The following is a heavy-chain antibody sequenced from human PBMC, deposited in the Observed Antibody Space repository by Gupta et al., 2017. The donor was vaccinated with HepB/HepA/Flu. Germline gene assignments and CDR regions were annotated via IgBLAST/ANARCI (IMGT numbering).Heavy chain of an antibody. Sequence: QVQLVESGGGVVQPGRSLRLSCAASGFTFSSYGMHWVRQAPGKGLEWVAVISYDGSNKYYADSVKGRFTISRDNSKNTLYLQMNSLRAEDTAVYYCAKESIAAAGHFDYWGQGTLVTVSS. D-gene: IGHD6-13*01. CDR2: ISYDGSNK. CDR1: GFTFSSYG. J-gene: IGHJ4*02. V-gene: IGHV3-30*18. CDR3: AKESIAAAGHFDY.